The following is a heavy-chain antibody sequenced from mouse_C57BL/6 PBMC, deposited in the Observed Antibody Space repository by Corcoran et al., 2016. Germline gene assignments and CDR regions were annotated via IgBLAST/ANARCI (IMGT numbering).Heavy chain of an antibody. CDR2: INPNNGGT. Sequence: EVQLQQSGPELVKPGASVKISCKASGYTFTDYYMNWVKQSHGKSLEWIGDINPNNGGTSYNQKFKGKATLTVDKSSSTAYMELRSLTSEDSAVYYCARLGLTYAMDYWGQGTSVTVSS. CDR1: GYTFTDYY. V-gene: IGHV1-26*01. D-gene: IGHD3-1*01. J-gene: IGHJ4*01. CDR3: ARLGLTYAMDY.